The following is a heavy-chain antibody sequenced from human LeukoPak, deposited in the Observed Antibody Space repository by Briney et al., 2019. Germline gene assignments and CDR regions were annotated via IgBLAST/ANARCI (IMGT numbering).Heavy chain of an antibody. CDR1: GFTFSSYA. J-gene: IGHJ4*02. V-gene: IGHV3-64*01. CDR3: ARGGVNVAAAGFDY. Sequence: PGGSLRLSCAASGFTFSSYAMHWVRQAPGKGLEYVSSISSNGGSTYYANSVKGRFTISRDNSKNTLYLQMGSLRAEDMAVYYCARGGVNVAAAGFDYCGQGTLVTVYS. D-gene: IGHD6-13*01. CDR2: ISSNGGST.